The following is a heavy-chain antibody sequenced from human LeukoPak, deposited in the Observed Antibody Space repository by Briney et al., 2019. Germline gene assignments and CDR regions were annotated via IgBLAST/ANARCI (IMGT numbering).Heavy chain of an antibody. CDR1: GFTFDNYG. CDR3: ARDLVVAGTGFGY. Sequence: GGSLRLSCAASGFTFDNYGMSWVRQAPEKGLEWVSGINWKGGTTGYADSVKGRFTISRDNAKKSLYLQMNSLRAEDTALYYCARDLVVAGTGFGYWGQGTLVTVSS. D-gene: IGHD6-19*01. CDR2: INWKGGTT. V-gene: IGHV3-20*04. J-gene: IGHJ4*02.